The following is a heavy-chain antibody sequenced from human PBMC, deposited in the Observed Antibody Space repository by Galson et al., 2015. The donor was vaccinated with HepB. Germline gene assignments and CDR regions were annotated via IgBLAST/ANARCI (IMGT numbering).Heavy chain of an antibody. D-gene: IGHD2-2*01. J-gene: IGHJ6*03. Sequence: SVKVSCKASGYTFTGYYMHWVRQAPGQGLEWMGRINPNSGGTNYAQKFQGRVTMTRDTSISTAYMELSRLRSDDTAVYYCASRGDCSSTSCYPYYYYYYMDVWGKGTTVTVSS. CDR3: ASRGDCSSTSCYPYYYYYYMDV. V-gene: IGHV1-2*06. CDR2: INPNSGGT. CDR1: GYTFTGYY.